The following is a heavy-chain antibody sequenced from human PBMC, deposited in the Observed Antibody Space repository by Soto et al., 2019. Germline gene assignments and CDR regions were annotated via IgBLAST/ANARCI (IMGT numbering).Heavy chain of an antibody. Sequence: QITLKESGPTLVKPTQTLTLTCTFSGFSLSTSGVGVGWIRQPPGKALEWLALIYWDDDKRYSPSLKSRLTITKDTSKKQVVLTMTNMDPVDTSTYFCAHRRSFDCFDYWGQGTLVTVSS. CDR2: IYWDDDK. CDR1: GFSLSTSGVG. CDR3: AHRRSFDCFDY. V-gene: IGHV2-5*02. J-gene: IGHJ4*02. D-gene: IGHD3-9*01.